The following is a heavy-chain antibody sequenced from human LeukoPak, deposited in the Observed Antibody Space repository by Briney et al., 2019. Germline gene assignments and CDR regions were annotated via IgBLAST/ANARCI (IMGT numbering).Heavy chain of an antibody. D-gene: IGHD6-6*01. CDR2: IYHSWST. Sequence: SETLSLTCPVSRYSLRRGYYWGLVRQPPGEGLEWIGIIYHSWSTYYNPSLKSRVTISVDTSKNQFSLKLSSVTAADTAVYYCARGGDIAARPFSPWGQGTLVTVS. J-gene: IGHJ5*02. V-gene: IGHV4-38-2*02. CDR3: ARGGDIAARPFSP. CDR1: RYSLRRGYY.